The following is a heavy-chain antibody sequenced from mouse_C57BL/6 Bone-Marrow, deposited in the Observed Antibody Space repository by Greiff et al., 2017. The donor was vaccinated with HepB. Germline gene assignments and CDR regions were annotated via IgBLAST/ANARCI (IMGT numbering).Heavy chain of an antibody. V-gene: IGHV1-63*01. CDR1: GYTFTNYW. CDR2: IYPGGGYT. Sequence: QVQLQQSGAELVRPGTSVKMSCKASGYTFTNYWIGWAKQRPGHGLEWIGDIYPGGGYTNYNEKFKGKATLTADKSSSTAYMQFSSLTSEDSAIYYCARSPFYAMDYWGQGTSVTVSS. CDR3: ARSPFYAMDY. J-gene: IGHJ4*01.